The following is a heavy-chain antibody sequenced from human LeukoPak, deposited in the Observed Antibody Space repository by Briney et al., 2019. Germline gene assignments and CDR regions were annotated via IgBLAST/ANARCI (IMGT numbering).Heavy chain of an antibody. V-gene: IGHV3-48*01. Sequence: GGSLRLSCAASGFFFSDYGMNWVRQAQGKGLESISYISSGSSDILYADSVKGRFTISRDNAKNSLFLQMSRLRGEDTAVYYCASGYDFSSGSKRGFDNWGQGTLVTVSS. J-gene: IGHJ4*02. D-gene: IGHD3-3*01. CDR1: GFFFSDYG. CDR3: ASGYDFSSGSKRGFDN. CDR2: ISSGSSDI.